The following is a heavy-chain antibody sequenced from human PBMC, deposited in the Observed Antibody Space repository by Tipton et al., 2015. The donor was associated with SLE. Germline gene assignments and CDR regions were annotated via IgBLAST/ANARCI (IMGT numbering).Heavy chain of an antibody. CDR1: GGSISSHY. J-gene: IGHJ4*02. CDR2: IYYNGST. D-gene: IGHD6-19*01. V-gene: IGHV4-59*11. Sequence: TLSLTCTVSGGSISSHYWSWIRQPPGKGMEWIGYIYYNGSTNYNPPLKSRVTISVDTAKNQFSLKLSSVTAADTALYYCARAGGDSSGWDFDYWGQGTLVTVSS. CDR3: ARAGGDSSGWDFDY.